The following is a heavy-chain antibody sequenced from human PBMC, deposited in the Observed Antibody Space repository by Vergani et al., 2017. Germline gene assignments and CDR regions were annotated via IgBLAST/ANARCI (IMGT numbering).Heavy chain of an antibody. D-gene: IGHD3-22*01. CDR3: ARGVYVSSGYYSYYYYGMDV. CDR2: ISPNSGGT. J-gene: IGHJ6*02. V-gene: IGHV1-2*02. Sequence: QVQLVQSGAEVKKPGASVKVSCKASGHIFTDQYIHWVRQAPGQGLEYMGWISPNSGGTNYAQKFQGRVTMTRDTSKNQFSLKLSSVTAADTAVYYCARGVYVSSGYYSYYYYGMDVWGQGP. CDR1: GHIFTDQY.